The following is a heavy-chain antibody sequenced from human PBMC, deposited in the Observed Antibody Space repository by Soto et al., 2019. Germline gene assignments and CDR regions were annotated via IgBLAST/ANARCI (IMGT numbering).Heavy chain of an antibody. Sequence: EVQLVESGGGLVQPGGSLRLSCAASGFTFSSYSMNWVRQAPGKGLEWVSYISSSSSTIYYADSVKGRFTISRHNAKKSLYLQMNILRDEDTAVYYCARGEGDYVWGSYRTYIWFDPWGQGTLVTVSS. CDR2: ISSSSSTI. J-gene: IGHJ5*02. D-gene: IGHD3-16*02. CDR3: ARGEGDYVWGSYRTYIWFDP. V-gene: IGHV3-48*02. CDR1: GFTFSSYS.